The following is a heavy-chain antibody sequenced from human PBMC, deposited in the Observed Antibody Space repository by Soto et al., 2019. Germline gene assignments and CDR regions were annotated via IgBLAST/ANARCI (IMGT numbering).Heavy chain of an antibody. J-gene: IGHJ6*03. CDR2: INHSGST. V-gene: IGHV4-34*01. D-gene: IGHD3-9*01. CDR3: ARGRNFGWLLSYHYYMDV. Sequence: LVLLSLTCAVYCGSFRGYYWSWIRQPTGKGLEWIGEINHSGSTNYNPSLKSRVTISVDTSKNQFSLKLSSVTAADTAVYYCARGRNFGWLLSYHYYMDVWGKGTTVTVSS. CDR1: CGSFRGYY.